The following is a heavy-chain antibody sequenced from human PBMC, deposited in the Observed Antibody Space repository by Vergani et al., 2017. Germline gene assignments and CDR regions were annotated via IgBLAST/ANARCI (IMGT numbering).Heavy chain of an antibody. CDR3: AGDTHSWQRADR. J-gene: IGHJ5*02. V-gene: IGHV4-34*01. CDR2: INHRGST. Sequence: QVQLQQWGAGLLKPSETLSLTCAVYGGSFSGYYWSWIRQPPGKGLEWIGEINHRGSTNYNPSLKSRVTISVDTSKTQFYLTLSSVTAADTAVYYCAGDTHSWQRADRWGQGLLVSVSS. D-gene: IGHD6-13*01. CDR1: GGSFSGYY.